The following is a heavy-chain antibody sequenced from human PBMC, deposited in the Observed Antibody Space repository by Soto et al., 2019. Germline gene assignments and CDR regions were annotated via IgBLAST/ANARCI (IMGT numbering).Heavy chain of an antibody. Sequence: QVQLVQSGAEVKKPGSSVKVSCKASGATFSSYAISWVRQAPGQGLEWMGGIIPIFGTANYAQKFQGRVTNTADESTSTAYMELSSLRSEDTAVYYCARGVRAATLSFIRYYGMDVWGQGTTVTVSS. J-gene: IGHJ6*02. CDR1: GATFSSYA. CDR3: ARGVRAATLSFIRYYGMDV. D-gene: IGHD2-15*01. CDR2: IIPIFGTA. V-gene: IGHV1-69*01.